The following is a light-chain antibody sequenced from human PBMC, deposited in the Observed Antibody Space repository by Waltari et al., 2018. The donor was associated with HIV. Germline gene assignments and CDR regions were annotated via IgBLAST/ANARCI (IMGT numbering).Light chain of an antibody. Sequence: QSALTQPASVSGSPGQSITTSCDLNDKEYVSWYQRHPGKAPKVIIYEVTNRPSGLSNRFSGSKSGNTATLTISGLQPEDEADYFCTSYISGTSPVFGRGTRVTVL. CDR1: DLNDKEY. CDR2: EVT. J-gene: IGLJ2*01. V-gene: IGLV2-14*01. CDR3: TSYISGTSPV.